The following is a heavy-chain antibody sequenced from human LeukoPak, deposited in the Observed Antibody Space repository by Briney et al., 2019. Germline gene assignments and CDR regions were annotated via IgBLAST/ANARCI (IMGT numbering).Heavy chain of an antibody. CDR1: GGTFSSYA. J-gene: IGHJ3*02. D-gene: IGHD4-17*01. CDR3: ARDPPRHYGVLDAFDI. CDR2: IIPILGIA. V-gene: IGHV1-69*04. Sequence: SVKVSCKASGGTFSSYAISWVRQAPGQGLEWMGRIIPILGIANYAQKFQGRVTITADKSTSTAYMELSSLRSEDTAVYYCARDPPRHYGVLDAFDIWGQGTMVTVSS.